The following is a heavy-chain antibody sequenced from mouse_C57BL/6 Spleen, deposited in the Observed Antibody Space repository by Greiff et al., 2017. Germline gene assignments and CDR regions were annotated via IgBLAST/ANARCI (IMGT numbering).Heavy chain of an antibody. D-gene: IGHD1-1*01. J-gene: IGHJ4*01. Sequence: QVHVKQPGAELVRPGASVKLSCKASGYTFTSYTMHWVKQRPGQGLEWIGYINPRSGNTKYNQKFKDKATLTADKSSSTAYMQLSSLPSEDSAVSECARSGGNSYAMDYWGQGTSVTVSS. CDR1: GYTFTSYT. CDR2: INPRSGNT. CDR3: ARSGGNSYAMDY. V-gene: IGHV1-4*01.